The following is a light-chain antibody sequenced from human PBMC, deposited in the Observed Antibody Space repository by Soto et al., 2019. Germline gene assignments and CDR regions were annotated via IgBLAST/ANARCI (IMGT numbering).Light chain of an antibody. CDR2: GAS. J-gene: IGKJ1*01. CDR3: QQYNNWPPWS. CDR1: QSVSNN. V-gene: IGKV3-15*01. Sequence: EIVMTQSPATLSVSPGERATLSCRASQSVSNNLAWYQQKPGQAPRLLIYGASTRATGIPARFSGSGSGTEFTLTISSLQSEDFAVYYCQQYNNWPPWSFGQGTKVEIK.